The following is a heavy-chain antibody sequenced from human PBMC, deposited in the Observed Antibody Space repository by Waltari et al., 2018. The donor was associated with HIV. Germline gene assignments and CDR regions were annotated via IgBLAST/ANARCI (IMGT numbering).Heavy chain of an antibody. Sequence: QVQLVQSGAEVKKPGASVKVSCKASGYTLTGYYLHWGRQAPGQGLEWMGRINPNTGGTNYAHKFQGRVTMTRETSFSTVYMELSKLRSDDTAVYYCATDLYYYNTSGYEKYFDYWGQGTPVTVSS. V-gene: IGHV1-2*06. CDR1: GYTLTGYY. J-gene: IGHJ4*02. D-gene: IGHD3-22*01. CDR3: ATDLYYYNTSGYEKYFDY. CDR2: INPNTGGT.